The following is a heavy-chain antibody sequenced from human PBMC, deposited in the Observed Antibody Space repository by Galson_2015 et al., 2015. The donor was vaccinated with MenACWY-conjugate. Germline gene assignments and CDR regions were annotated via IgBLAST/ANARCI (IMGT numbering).Heavy chain of an antibody. CDR2: ITGSSGSI. CDR1: GFTFASFA. J-gene: IGHJ4*02. D-gene: IGHD3-3*01. Sequence: SLRLSCAASGFTFASFAMSWVRQAPGKGLEWVSSITGSSGSISYADSVKGRFTISRDNFQNILYLQMNSLRDEDTAIYYCAKVGLEWLPISYYFDTWGQGTLLAVSS. V-gene: IGHV3-23*01. CDR3: AKVGLEWLPISYYFDT.